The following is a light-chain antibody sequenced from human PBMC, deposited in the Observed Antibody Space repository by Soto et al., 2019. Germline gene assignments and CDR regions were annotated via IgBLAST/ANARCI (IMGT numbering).Light chain of an antibody. CDR2: GNS. V-gene: IGLV1-40*01. CDR3: QSYDSSLSGSNV. CDR1: SSNIGAGYD. J-gene: IGLJ3*02. Sequence: QYVLTQPPSVYGAPGQRVTISCTRSSSNIGAGYDVHWYQQLPGTAPKLLIYGNSNRPSGVPDRFSGSKSGTSASLAITGLQAEDEADYYCQSYDSSLSGSNVFGGGTKVTVL.